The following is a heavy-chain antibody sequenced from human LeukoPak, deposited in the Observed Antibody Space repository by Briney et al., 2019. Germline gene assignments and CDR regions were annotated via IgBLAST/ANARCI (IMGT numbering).Heavy chain of an antibody. Sequence: GGSLRLSCAASGFTFSSYSMNWVRQAPGKGLEWVSSISSSSSYIYYADPVKGRFTISRDNAKNSLYLQMNSLRAEDTAVYYCARDYPRYCTNGVCYRNDYWGQGTLVTVSS. CDR1: GFTFSSYS. CDR2: ISSSSSYI. CDR3: ARDYPRYCTNGVCYRNDY. D-gene: IGHD2-8*01. J-gene: IGHJ4*02. V-gene: IGHV3-21*01.